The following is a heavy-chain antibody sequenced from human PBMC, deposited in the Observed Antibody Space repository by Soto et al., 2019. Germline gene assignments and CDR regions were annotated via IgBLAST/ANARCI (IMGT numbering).Heavy chain of an antibody. CDR3: ARFIASWFDP. CDR2: ISSSSSTI. CDR1: GFTFSSYA. V-gene: IGHV3-48*01. J-gene: IGHJ5*02. Sequence: GGSLRLSCAASGFTFSSYAMHWVRQAPGKGLEWVSYISSSSSTIYYADSVKGRFTISRDNAKNSLYLQMNSLRAEDTAVYYCARFIASWFDPWGQGTLVTSPQ. D-gene: IGHD6-13*01.